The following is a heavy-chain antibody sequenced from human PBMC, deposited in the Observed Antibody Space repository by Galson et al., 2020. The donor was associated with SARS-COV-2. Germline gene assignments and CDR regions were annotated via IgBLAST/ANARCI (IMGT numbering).Heavy chain of an antibody. Sequence: GGSLRLSCAASGFTFSSYGMHWVRQAPGKGLEWVAVIWYDGSNKYYADSVKGRFTISRDNSKNTLYLQMNSLRAEDTAVYYCARDHGYSNGWYGCADYWGQGTLVTVSS. J-gene: IGHJ4*02. CDR2: IWYDGSNK. D-gene: IGHD6-19*01. V-gene: IGHV3-33*01. CDR3: ARDHGYSNGWYGCADY. CDR1: GFTFSSYG.